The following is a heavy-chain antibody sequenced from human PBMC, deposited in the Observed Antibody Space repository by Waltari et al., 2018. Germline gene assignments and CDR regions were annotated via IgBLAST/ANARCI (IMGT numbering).Heavy chain of an antibody. D-gene: IGHD1-26*01. CDR1: GGSISSYY. CDR3: ARGKGGRFYYYYYMDV. Sequence: QVQLQESGPGLVKPSETLSLTCTVSGGSISSYYWSWIRQPPGKGLEWIGYLYYSGSTNYNPSLRGRVTISVDTSKNQFSLRLSSVTAADTAVYYCARGKGGRFYYYYYMDVWGKGTTVTVSS. J-gene: IGHJ6*03. V-gene: IGHV4-59*01. CDR2: LYYSGST.